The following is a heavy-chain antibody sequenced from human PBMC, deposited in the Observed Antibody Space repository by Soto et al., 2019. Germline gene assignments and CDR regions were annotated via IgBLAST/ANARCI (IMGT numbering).Heavy chain of an antibody. Sequence: GGSLRLSCAASGFTFSNAWMSWVRQAPGKGLEWVGRIKSKTDGGTTDYAAPVKGRFTISRDDSKNTLYLQMNSLKTEDTAVYYCTTRKSAVAGTVSLYYFDYWGQGTLVTVSS. CDR3: TTRKSAVAGTVSLYYFDY. CDR2: IKSKTDGGTT. CDR1: GFTFSNAW. V-gene: IGHV3-15*01. D-gene: IGHD6-19*01. J-gene: IGHJ4*02.